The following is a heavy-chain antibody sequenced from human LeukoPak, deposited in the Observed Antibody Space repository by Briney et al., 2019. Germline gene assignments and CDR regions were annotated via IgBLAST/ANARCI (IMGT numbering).Heavy chain of an antibody. CDR2: INHSEST. Sequence: SEPLSLTCTVSGGSISSSSYYWSWIRQPPGKGLEWIGEINHSESTNYNPSLKSRVTISVDTSKNQFSLKLSSVTAADTAVYYCARRPPYPSRLNWFDPWGQGTLVTVSS. J-gene: IGHJ5*02. CDR1: GGSISSSSYY. CDR3: ARRPPYPSRLNWFDP. V-gene: IGHV4-39*07.